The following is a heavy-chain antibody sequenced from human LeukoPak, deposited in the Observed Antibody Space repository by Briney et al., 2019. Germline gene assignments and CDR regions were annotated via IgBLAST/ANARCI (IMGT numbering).Heavy chain of an antibody. CDR1: GYTFTGYY. CDR2: INPNSGGT. Sequence: ASVKVSCKASGYTFTGYYMHWVRQAPGQGLEWMGWINPNSGGTNYAQKLQGRVTMTTDTSTSTAYMELRSLRSDDTAVYYCARDKAVRGVSRSDYWGQGTLVTVSS. J-gene: IGHJ4*02. CDR3: ARDKAVRGVSRSDY. V-gene: IGHV1-2*02. D-gene: IGHD3-10*01.